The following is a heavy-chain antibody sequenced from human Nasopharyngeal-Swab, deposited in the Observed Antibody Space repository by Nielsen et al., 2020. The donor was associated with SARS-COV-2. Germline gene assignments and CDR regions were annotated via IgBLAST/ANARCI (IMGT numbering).Heavy chain of an antibody. D-gene: IGHD3-10*01. CDR2: IWGSGRGT. CDR1: GFIFDNYA. Sequence: GGSLRLSCSASGFIFDNYAMNWIGQAPGKGLEWVGIIWGSGRGTNYADSVKGRFTISRDNSKNTLFLHMSSLRVEDTAVYYCARGRREIWSSGNDYGSGSFDKWGQGTLVTVSS. CDR3: ARGRREIWSSGNDYGSGSFDK. J-gene: IGHJ4*02. V-gene: IGHV3-23*01.